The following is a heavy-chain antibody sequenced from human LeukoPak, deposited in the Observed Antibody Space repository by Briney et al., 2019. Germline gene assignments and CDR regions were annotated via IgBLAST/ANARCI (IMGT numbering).Heavy chain of an antibody. D-gene: IGHD5-18*01. CDR1: GGTLSSYA. Sequence: ASVKVSCKASGGTLSSYAISWVRQAPGQGLEWMGGIIPIFGTANYAQKFQGRVTITADESTSTAYMELSSLRSEDTAVYYCARDPGYSYGYDYWGQGTLVTVSS. CDR3: ARDPGYSYGYDY. V-gene: IGHV1-69*13. J-gene: IGHJ4*02. CDR2: IIPIFGTA.